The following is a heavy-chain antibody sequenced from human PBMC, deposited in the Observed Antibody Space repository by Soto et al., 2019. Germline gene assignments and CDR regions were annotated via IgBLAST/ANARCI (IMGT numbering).Heavy chain of an antibody. V-gene: IGHV3-30-3*01. CDR3: ARGDCSSTSCYLYYYYGTGV. J-gene: IGHJ6*02. Sequence: PGESLKISCAASGFTFSSYAMHWVRQAPGKGLEWVAVISYDGSNKYYADSVKGRFTISRDNSKNTLYLQMNSLRAEDTAVYYCARGDCSSTSCYLYYYYGTGVWGQGTTVTVSS. D-gene: IGHD2-2*01. CDR1: GFTFSSYA. CDR2: ISYDGSNK.